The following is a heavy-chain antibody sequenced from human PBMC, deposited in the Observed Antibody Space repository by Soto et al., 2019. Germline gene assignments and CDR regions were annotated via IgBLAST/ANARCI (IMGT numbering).Heavy chain of an antibody. CDR3: AKDSNHCSGGSCNYFDY. J-gene: IGHJ4*02. CDR1: GFPFSSYG. V-gene: IGHV3-30*18. CDR2: ISYDGTDK. D-gene: IGHD2-15*01. Sequence: VQLVESGGGVVQPGRSLRLSCAASGFPFSSYGMHWVRQAPGKGLEWVAVISYDGTDKYYADSVKGRFTISRDNSKNXRYLQMNSLRAEDTAVYYCAKDSNHCSGGSCNYFDYWGQGTLVTVSS.